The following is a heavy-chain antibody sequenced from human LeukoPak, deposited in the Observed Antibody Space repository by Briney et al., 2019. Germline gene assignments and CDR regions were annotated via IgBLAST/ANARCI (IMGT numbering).Heavy chain of an antibody. CDR3: ARVASITMVRLSHFDY. V-gene: IGHV4-30-4*08. CDR1: GGSISSGGYY. J-gene: IGHJ4*02. CDR2: IYYSGST. D-gene: IGHD3-10*01. Sequence: SETLSLTCTVSGGSISSGGYYWSWIRQHPGKGLEWIGYIYYSGSTYYNPSLKSRVTISVDTSKNQFSLKLSSVTAADTAVYYCARVASITMVRLSHFDYWGQGTLVTVSS.